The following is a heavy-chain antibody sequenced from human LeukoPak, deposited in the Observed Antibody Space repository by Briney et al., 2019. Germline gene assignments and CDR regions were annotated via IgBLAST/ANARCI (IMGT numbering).Heavy chain of an antibody. CDR3: ARGWDDFYPFDP. Sequence: ASVKVSCKASGYTFTSYDISWVRQATGQGLEWMGWMNPNGGNTGYAQKFQGRVTMTRNTSISTAYMELSSLRSEDTAVYYCARGWDDFYPFDPWGQGTLVTVSS. D-gene: IGHD3-3*01. CDR1: GYTFTSYD. J-gene: IGHJ5*02. CDR2: MNPNGGNT. V-gene: IGHV1-8*01.